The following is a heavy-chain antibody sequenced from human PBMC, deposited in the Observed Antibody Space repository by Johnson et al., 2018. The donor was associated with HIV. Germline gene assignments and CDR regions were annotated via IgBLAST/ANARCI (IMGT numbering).Heavy chain of an antibody. CDR1: GFNFNGFG. J-gene: IGHJ3*02. CDR3: ASGVVGVLSNALDI. CDR2: LRYDGGNK. Sequence: VQLVESGGGVVQPGGSLRLSCAASGFNFNGFGMHWVRQAPGKGLEWVAFLRYDGGNKYYSDSVKGRFTISRDNSKNTLYLQMNSLRPEDTAVYYCASGVVGVLSNALDIWGQGTMVSVSS. V-gene: IGHV3-30*02. D-gene: IGHD3-16*01.